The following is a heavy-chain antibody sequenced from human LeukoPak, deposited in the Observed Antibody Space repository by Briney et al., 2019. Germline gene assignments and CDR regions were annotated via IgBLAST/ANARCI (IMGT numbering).Heavy chain of an antibody. CDR2: INPSGGST. J-gene: IGHJ3*02. Sequence: ASVKVSCKASGYTFTSYYMHWVRQAPGQGLEWMGIINPSGGSTSYAQKFQGRVTMTSDTSTSTVYMELSSLRSEDTAVYYCARVGPIVVVNGYAFDIWGQGTMVTVSS. D-gene: IGHD3-22*01. CDR1: GYTFTSYY. CDR3: ARVGPIVVVNGYAFDI. V-gene: IGHV1-46*01.